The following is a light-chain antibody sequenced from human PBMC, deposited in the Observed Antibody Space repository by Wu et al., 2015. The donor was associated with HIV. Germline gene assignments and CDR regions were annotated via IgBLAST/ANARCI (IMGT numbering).Light chain of an antibody. CDR1: QSVSSTY. CDR2: DAS. Sequence: EIALTQSPDTLSLSPGERATLSCRASQSVSSTYLAWYQQKPGQAPRLVIHDASSRATGIPDRFSGSGSGTDFTLTISRLEPEDFAVYYCQQYGSSPLTFGGGTKVEMK. CDR3: QQYGSSPLT. V-gene: IGKV3-20*01. J-gene: IGKJ4*01.